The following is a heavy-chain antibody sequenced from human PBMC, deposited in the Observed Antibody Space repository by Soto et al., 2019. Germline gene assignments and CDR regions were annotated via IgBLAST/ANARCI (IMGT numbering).Heavy chain of an antibody. CDR1: GYSFTSYW. Sequence: GESLKISCKGSGYSFTSYWISWVRQMPGKGLEWMGRIDPSDSYTNYSPSFQGHVTISADKPISTAYLQWSSLKASDTAMYYCARWGTTVSTYGMDVWGQGTTVTVSS. J-gene: IGHJ6*02. V-gene: IGHV5-10-1*01. CDR2: IDPSDSYT. CDR3: ARWGTTVSTYGMDV. D-gene: IGHD4-17*01.